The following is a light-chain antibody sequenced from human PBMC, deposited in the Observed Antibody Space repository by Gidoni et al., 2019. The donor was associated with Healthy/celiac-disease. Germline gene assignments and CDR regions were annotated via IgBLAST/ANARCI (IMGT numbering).Light chain of an antibody. CDR1: QSVSSY. Sequence: EIVLTQSPATLSLSPGERATLSCRASQSVSSYLAWYQQQPGQAPRLLIYDASNRATGIPARFSGSGSGTDFTLTISSREPEDFAVYYCQQRSNWPPGFTFGPGTKVDIK. J-gene: IGKJ3*01. CDR3: QQRSNWPPGFT. CDR2: DAS. V-gene: IGKV3-11*01.